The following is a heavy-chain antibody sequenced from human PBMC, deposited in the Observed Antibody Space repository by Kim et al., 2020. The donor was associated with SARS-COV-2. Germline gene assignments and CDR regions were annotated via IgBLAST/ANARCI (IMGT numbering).Heavy chain of an antibody. Sequence: SVKVSCKASGGTFSSYAISWVRQAPGQGLEWMGGIIPIFGTANYAQKFQGRVTITADESTSTAYMELSSLRSEDTAVYYCASHQMANYDYVWGSYRGSTKHYYYYGMDVWGQGTTVTVSS. CDR2: IIPIFGTA. CDR1: GGTFSSYA. J-gene: IGHJ6*02. D-gene: IGHD3-16*02. CDR3: ASHQMANYDYVWGSYRGSTKHYYYYGMDV. V-gene: IGHV1-69*13.